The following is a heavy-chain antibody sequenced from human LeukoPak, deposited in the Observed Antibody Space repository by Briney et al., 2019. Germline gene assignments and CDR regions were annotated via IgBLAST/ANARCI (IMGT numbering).Heavy chain of an antibody. D-gene: IGHD3-3*01. V-gene: IGHV3-11*01. CDR2: ISSSGSTI. J-gene: IGHJ4*02. CDR3: ARDDYDFWSGYYDY. CDR1: GFTFSDYY. Sequence: GGSLRLSCAASGFTFSDYYMSWIRQAPGKGLDWVSYISSSGSTIYYADSVKGRFTISRDNAKNSLYLQMNSLRAEDTAVYYCARDDYDFWSGYYDYWGQGTLVTVSS.